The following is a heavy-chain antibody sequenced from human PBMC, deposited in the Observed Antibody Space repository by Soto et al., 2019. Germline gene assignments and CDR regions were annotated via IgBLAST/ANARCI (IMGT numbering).Heavy chain of an antibody. CDR3: ARRIVATIYYFDY. Sequence: QVQLQESSTGLVKPSQTLSLTCTVSGGSISSGGYYWSWIRQHPGKGLEWIAYIDYSGSTYYNPSLKSRVTISVDTSKNQFSLKLSSVTAADTAVYYCARRIVATIYYFDYWGQGTLVTVSS. J-gene: IGHJ4*02. V-gene: IGHV4-31*03. CDR1: GGSISSGGYY. D-gene: IGHD5-12*01. CDR2: IDYSGST.